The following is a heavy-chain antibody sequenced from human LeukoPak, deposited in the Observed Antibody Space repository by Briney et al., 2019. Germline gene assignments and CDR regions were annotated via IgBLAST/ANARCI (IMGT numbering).Heavy chain of an antibody. J-gene: IGHJ4*02. V-gene: IGHV4-59*01. Sequence: PSEILSLTCTVSGGSISSYYWSWIRQPPGKGLEWIGYIYYSGSTNYNPSLKSRVTISVDTFKNQFSLKLRSVTAADTAVYYCARVTGYMIEDYFDYWGQGTLVTVSS. D-gene: IGHD3-22*01. CDR3: ARVTGYMIEDYFDY. CDR2: IYYSGST. CDR1: GGSISSYY.